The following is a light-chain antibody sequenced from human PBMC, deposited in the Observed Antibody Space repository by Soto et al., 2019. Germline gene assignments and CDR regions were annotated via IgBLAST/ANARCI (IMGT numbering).Light chain of an antibody. J-gene: IGKJ5*01. CDR3: QQSYNSPPIT. CDR1: QNIFSS. Sequence: DIQMTQSPSSLSASVGDRVTITCRAGQNIFSSLNWYQQKPGKAPKLLIYAASSLQSGVPSRFSGSGSGTDFTLTITSLQPEDFATYYCQQSYNSPPITFSQGTRLEIK. V-gene: IGKV1-39*01. CDR2: AAS.